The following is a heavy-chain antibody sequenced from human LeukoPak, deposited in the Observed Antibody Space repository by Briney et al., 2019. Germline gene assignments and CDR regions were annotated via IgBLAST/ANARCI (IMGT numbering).Heavy chain of an antibody. CDR1: GYTFTSYA. CDR3: ARDPSSGGNYYGSGSDLDY. J-gene: IGHJ4*02. D-gene: IGHD3-10*01. V-gene: IGHV7-4-1*02. Sequence: ASVKDSCKACGYTFTSYAMNWVRQAPGQGLEWMGWINTNTGNPTYAQGFTGRFVFSLDTSVSTAYLQISSLKAEDTAVYYCARDPSSGGNYYGSGSDLDYWGQGTLVTVSS. CDR2: INTNTGNP.